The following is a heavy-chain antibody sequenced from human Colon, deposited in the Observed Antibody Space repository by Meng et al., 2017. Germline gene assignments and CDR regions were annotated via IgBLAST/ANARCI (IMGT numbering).Heavy chain of an antibody. J-gene: IGHJ5*02. CDR2: FYFSVNT. V-gene: IGHV4-31*03. Sequence: VQFYESLLSLRKPSQMLSRTCSCSCSSVSSDNHYWSWSRQHPGKGLEWIVYFYFSVNTYYNPSLKSRVTIPVDTSKNQFSLNLRFVTAADTAVYYCARYYYDSSGVTYFDPWGQGTLVTVSS. CDR1: CSSVSSDNHY. D-gene: IGHD3-22*01. CDR3: ARYYYDSSGVTYFDP.